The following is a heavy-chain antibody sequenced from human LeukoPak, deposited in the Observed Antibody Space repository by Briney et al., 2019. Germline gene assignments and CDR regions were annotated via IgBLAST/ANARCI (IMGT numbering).Heavy chain of an antibody. V-gene: IGHV3-48*03. J-gene: IGHJ6*04. CDR3: AELGITMIGGA. CDR1: GFTFRSYA. D-gene: IGHD3-10*02. CDR2: ISSSGSTI. Sequence: GGSLRLSCAASGFTFRSYAMSWVRQAPGKGLEWVSYISSSGSTIYYADSVKGRFTISRDNAKNSLYLQMNSLRAEDTAVYYCAELGITMIGGAWGKGTTVTISS.